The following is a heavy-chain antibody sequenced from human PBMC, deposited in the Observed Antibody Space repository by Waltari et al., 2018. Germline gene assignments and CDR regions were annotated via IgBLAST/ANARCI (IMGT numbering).Heavy chain of an antibody. CDR2: INAGNGNT. CDR3: ARALACSGGSCYSALDY. Sequence: QVQLVQSGAEAQKPGASVTVSCKASGSTFTSYAMHWVPHAPAHRLAWMGWINAGNGNTKYSQEFQGRVTITRDTSASTAYMELSSLRSEDMAVYYCARALACSGGSCYSALDYWGQGTLVTVSS. J-gene: IGHJ4*02. V-gene: IGHV1-3*03. D-gene: IGHD2-15*01. CDR1: GSTFTSYA.